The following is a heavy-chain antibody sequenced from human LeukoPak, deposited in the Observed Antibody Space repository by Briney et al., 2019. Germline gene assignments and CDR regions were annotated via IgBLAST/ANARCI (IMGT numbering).Heavy chain of an antibody. J-gene: IGHJ4*02. CDR1: GFTFSGSA. Sequence: PGGSLRLSCAASGFTFSGSAMHWVRQASGKGLEWVGRIRSKANSYATAYAASVKGRFTISRDDSKNTAYLQMSSLKPEDTAVYYCTRRAHDYGDVGFDYWGQGTLVTVSS. V-gene: IGHV3-73*01. CDR3: TRRAHDYGDVGFDY. CDR2: IRSKANSYAT. D-gene: IGHD4-17*01.